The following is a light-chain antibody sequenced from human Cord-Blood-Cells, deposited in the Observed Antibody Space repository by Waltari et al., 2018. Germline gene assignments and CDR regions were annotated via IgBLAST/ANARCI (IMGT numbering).Light chain of an antibody. J-gene: IGKJ2*01. CDR3: QQLNSYHMYT. V-gene: IGKV1-9*01. CDR2: AAS. Sequence: TQLTQSPSSLSASVGDRVTITCRASQGISSYLAWYQQKPGKAPKLLIYAASTLQSGVPSRFSGSGSGTDFTLTISSLQPEDFATYYCQQLNSYHMYTFGQGTKLEIK. CDR1: QGISSY.